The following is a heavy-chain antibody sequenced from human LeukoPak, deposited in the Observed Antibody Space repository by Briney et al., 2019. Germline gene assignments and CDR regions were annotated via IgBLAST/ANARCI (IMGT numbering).Heavy chain of an antibody. Sequence: GGSLRLSCAASGFTFSSCAMSWVRQAPGKGLEWVSGISASGGTTYYADSVEGRFTISRDNSKNTLVLQLNSLRAEDTAVYYCAKDPTDFDSSGQTYFDYWGQGTLVTVSS. CDR2: ISASGGTT. CDR1: GFTFSSCA. D-gene: IGHD3-22*01. J-gene: IGHJ4*02. CDR3: AKDPTDFDSSGQTYFDY. V-gene: IGHV3-23*01.